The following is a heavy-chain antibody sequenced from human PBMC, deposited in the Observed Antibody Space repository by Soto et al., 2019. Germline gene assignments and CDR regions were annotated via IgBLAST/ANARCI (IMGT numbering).Heavy chain of an antibody. V-gene: IGHV3-7*03. CDR2: IRQDGGEK. Sequence: EVQLVESGGGLVQPGGSLRLSCVVSRLSFRSYWMSWVRQAPGKRLEWVANIRQDGGEKYYLDSVKGRFTISRDNGQSSLYLQMNSLTVEDTAVYYCARAYNWGQGTLVTVSS. CDR1: RLSFRSYW. CDR3: ARAYN. J-gene: IGHJ4*02.